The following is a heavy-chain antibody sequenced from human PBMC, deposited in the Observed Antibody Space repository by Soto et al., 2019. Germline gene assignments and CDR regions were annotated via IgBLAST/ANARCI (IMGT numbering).Heavy chain of an antibody. J-gene: IGHJ4*02. CDR1: GLTVSSNY. Sequence: HPGGSLSLSCAASGLTVSSNYMSWVRQAPGKGLEWVSFIYTDGSTYYADSVKGRFTISRDNSKNTLYLQMNSLRAEDTAIYYCTTGGSSLGYWGQGTLVTVSS. D-gene: IGHD6-6*01. CDR3: TTGGSSLGY. V-gene: IGHV3-53*01. CDR2: IYTDGST.